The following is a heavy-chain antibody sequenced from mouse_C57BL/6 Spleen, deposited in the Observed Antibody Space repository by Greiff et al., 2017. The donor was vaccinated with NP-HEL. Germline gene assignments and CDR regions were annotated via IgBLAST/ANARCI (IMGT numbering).Heavy chain of an antibody. CDR2: ISSGSSTI. J-gene: IGHJ1*03. Sequence: EVKLVESGGGLVKPGGSLKLSCAASGFTFSDYGMHWVRQAPEKGLEWVAYISSGSSTIYYADTVKGRFTISRDNAKNTLFLQMTSLRSEDTAMYYCARSRVADWYFDVWGTGTTVTVSS. CDR3: ARSRVADWYFDV. CDR1: GFTFSDYG. V-gene: IGHV5-17*01. D-gene: IGHD1-1*01.